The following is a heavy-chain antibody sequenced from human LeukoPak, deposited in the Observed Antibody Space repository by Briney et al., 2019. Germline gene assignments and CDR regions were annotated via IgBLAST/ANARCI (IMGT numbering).Heavy chain of an antibody. CDR3: VRGGWNHAMDV. D-gene: IGHD1-1*01. J-gene: IGHJ6*02. CDR1: AFTFRDYW. CDR2: INNDGSGT. Sequence: TGGSPRLSCAASAFTFRDYWIHWVRQAPGKGLVWVSCINNDGSGTTYADSVKGRFTVSRDNAKNTVSLQMNSLRVEDTAVYYCVRGGWNHAMDVWGRGTTVTVSS. V-gene: IGHV3-74*01.